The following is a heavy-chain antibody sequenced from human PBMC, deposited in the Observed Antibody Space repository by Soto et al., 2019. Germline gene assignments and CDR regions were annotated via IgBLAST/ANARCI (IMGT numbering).Heavy chain of an antibody. Sequence: GGSLRLSCAASGFTFSSYAMSWVRQAPGKGLEWVSGTSGSGGSTYYADSVKGRFTISRGNSKNTLYLQMNSLRAEDTAVYYCAKGAGYSYGYYFDYWGQGTLVTVSS. CDR1: GFTFSSYA. J-gene: IGHJ4*02. V-gene: IGHV3-23*01. D-gene: IGHD5-18*01. CDR2: TSGSGGST. CDR3: AKGAGYSYGYYFDY.